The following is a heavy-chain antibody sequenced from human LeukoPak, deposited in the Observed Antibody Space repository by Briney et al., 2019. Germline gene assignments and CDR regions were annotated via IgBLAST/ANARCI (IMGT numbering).Heavy chain of an antibody. CDR3: ARDRGVTLVRVPMGWIDP. CDR1: GYTFTGYY. Sequence: ASVRVSCKASGYTFTGYYIHWVRQAPGQGLEWMGWINPNSGGTHYAQRFQGMVTMTRDTSISTAYMELSRLLSDDTAVYYCARDRGVTLVRVPMGWIDPWGQGTLVTVSS. D-gene: IGHD3-10*01. J-gene: IGHJ5*02. CDR2: INPNSGGT. V-gene: IGHV1-2*02.